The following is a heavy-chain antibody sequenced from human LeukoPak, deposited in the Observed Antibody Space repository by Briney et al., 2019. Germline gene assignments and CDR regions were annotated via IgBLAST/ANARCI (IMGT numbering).Heavy chain of an antibody. CDR1: GGSISSNNW. D-gene: IGHD6-6*01. CDR3: ARDVGARLPGY. V-gene: IGHV4-4*02. J-gene: IGHJ4*02. CDR2: MYHSGNT. Sequence: PSGTPSLTCAVSGGSISSNNWWSWVRQPPGKGLEWIGEMYHSGNTNYNPSLKSRAAISVDKSKNQFSLKLNSVTAADTAVYYCARDVGARLPGYWGQGILVTVSS.